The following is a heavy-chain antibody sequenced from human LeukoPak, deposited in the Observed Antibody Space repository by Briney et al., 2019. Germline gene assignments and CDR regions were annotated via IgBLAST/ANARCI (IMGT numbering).Heavy chain of an antibody. CDR2: IYYSGST. CDR3: ARDSQSIMITFGGVSGLNY. CDR1: GYSISSGYY. V-gene: IGHV4-38-2*02. Sequence: PSETLSLTCTVSGYSISSGYYWGWIRQPPGKGLEWIGSIYYSGSTYYNPSLKSRVTISVDTSKNQFSLKLSSVTAADTAVYYCARDSQSIMITFGGVSGLNYWGQGTLVTVSS. J-gene: IGHJ4*02. D-gene: IGHD3-16*01.